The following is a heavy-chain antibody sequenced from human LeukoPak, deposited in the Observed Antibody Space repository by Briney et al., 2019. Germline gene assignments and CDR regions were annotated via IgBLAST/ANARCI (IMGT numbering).Heavy chain of an antibody. CDR1: GYTFTNYY. J-gene: IGHJ4*02. D-gene: IGHD2-2*01. Sequence: ASVKVSCKASGYTFTNYYMHWVRQAPGQGLEWMGRINPNSGDTNYAQKFQGRVTMTRDTSISTAYMELSRLRSDDTAVCYCARDYCSSTSCLFDYWGQGTLVTVSS. CDR3: ARDYCSSTSCLFDY. V-gene: IGHV1-2*06. CDR2: INPNSGDT.